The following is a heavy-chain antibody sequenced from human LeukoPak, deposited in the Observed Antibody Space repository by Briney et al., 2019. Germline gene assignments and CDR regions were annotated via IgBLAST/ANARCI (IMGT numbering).Heavy chain of an antibody. V-gene: IGHV4-59*01. Sequence: SETLSLTCTVSGGSIRSYYWNWIRQPPGKGLEWIGYMSYSGSTNHNPSLKSRVTILVDTSKNQFSLKLSSVTAADTAVYYCARDGRDTAMVPYYFDYWGQGTLVTVSS. CDR1: GGSIRSYY. CDR3: ARDGRDTAMVPYYFDY. D-gene: IGHD5-18*01. J-gene: IGHJ4*02. CDR2: MSYSGST.